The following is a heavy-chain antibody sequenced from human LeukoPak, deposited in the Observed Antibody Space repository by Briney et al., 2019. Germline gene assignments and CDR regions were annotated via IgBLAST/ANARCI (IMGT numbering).Heavy chain of an antibody. CDR2: ISWNSGSI. J-gene: IGHJ4*02. CDR3: AKDSQDTAMATGYFDY. Sequence: GGSLRLSCAASGFTFDDYAMHWVRQAPGKGLEWVSGISWNSGSIGHADSVKGRFTISRDNAKNSLYLQMNSLRAEDTALYYCAKDSQDTAMATGYFDYWGQGTLVTVSS. V-gene: IGHV3-9*01. CDR1: GFTFDDYA. D-gene: IGHD5-18*01.